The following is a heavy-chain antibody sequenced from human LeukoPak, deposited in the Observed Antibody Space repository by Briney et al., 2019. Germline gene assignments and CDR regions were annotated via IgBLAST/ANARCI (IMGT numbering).Heavy chain of an antibody. J-gene: IGHJ4*02. D-gene: IGHD5-12*01. V-gene: IGHV5-51*01. CDR1: GYAFSTYW. Sequence: GESLKISCKGSGYAFSTYWIAWVRQMPGKGLEWMGIIYPDDSDTRYSLSFQGQVTISADKSISTAYLQWSSLKASDTAMFFCARQKGVGGSGYYNWGQGTLVTASS. CDR2: IYPDDSDT. CDR3: ARQKGVGGSGYYN.